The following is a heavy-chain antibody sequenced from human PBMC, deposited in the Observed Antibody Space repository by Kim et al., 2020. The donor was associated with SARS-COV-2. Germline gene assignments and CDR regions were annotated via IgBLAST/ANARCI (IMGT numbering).Heavy chain of an antibody. J-gene: IGHJ4*02. CDR3: ARGQGLITMIVVVVGAFDY. D-gene: IGHD3-22*01. V-gene: IGHV4-31*03. CDR1: GGSISSGGYY. CDR2: IYYSGST. Sequence: SETLSLTCTVSGGSISSGGYYWSWIRQHPGKGLEWIGYIYYSGSTYYNPSLKSRVTISVDTSKNQFSLKLSSRTAADTAVYYCARGQGLITMIVVVVGAFDYWGQGTPVTVSS.